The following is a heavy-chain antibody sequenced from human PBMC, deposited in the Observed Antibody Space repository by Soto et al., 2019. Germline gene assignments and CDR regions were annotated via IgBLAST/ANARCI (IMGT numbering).Heavy chain of an antibody. CDR2: IFSNDEK. J-gene: IGHJ4*01. Sequence: QVTLKESGPVLVKPTETLTLTCTVSGFSLSYARMGVSWIRQPPGKALEWLAHIFSNDEKSYNTSLKSSLTISKDTTKIEVILTMTNMDTVDTATYYCALTYYFNSSGYRTLDYWGHGTLVSVSS. CDR1: GFSLSYARMG. V-gene: IGHV2-26*01. D-gene: IGHD3-22*01. CDR3: ALTYYFNSSGYRTLDY.